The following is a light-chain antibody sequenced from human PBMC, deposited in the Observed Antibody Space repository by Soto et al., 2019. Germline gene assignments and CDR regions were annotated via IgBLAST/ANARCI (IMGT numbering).Light chain of an antibody. CDR2: KAS. Sequence: DIQMSQSPSTLSASVGDRVTITCRASQSISSWLAWYQQKPGKAPKLLIYKASTLKSGVPSRFSGSGSGTEFTLTISNLQPDDFATYYCQHYNSYSEAFGQGTKVDIK. CDR1: QSISSW. V-gene: IGKV1-5*03. J-gene: IGKJ1*01. CDR3: QHYNSYSEA.